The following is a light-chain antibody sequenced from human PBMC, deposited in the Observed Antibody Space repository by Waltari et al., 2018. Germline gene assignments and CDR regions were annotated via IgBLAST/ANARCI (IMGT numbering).Light chain of an antibody. Sequence: DIQMTQSPSSLSASVRDRVTITCRASQSISTDLNWYQQKPGKSPNLLIAASATLQSGVPSRFIGSGSGTHFTLTISSLQPEDFATYYCQQSYSFPLTFGGGTKVEIK. V-gene: IGKV1-39*01. J-gene: IGKJ4*01. CDR2: ASA. CDR1: QSISTD. CDR3: QQSYSFPLT.